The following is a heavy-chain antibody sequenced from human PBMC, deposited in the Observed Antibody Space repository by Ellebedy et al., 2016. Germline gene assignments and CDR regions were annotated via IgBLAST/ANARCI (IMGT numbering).Heavy chain of an antibody. CDR2: ISGSGGST. V-gene: IGHV3-23*01. CDR1: GFTFSSYA. J-gene: IGHJ4*02. Sequence: GESLKISXAASGFTFSSYAMSWVRQAPGKGLEWVSAISGSGGSTYYADSVKGRFTISRDNSKNTLYLQMNSLRAEDTAVYYCAKGGPVTGTSDHDLDFWGQGTLVTVSS. D-gene: IGHD1-20*01. CDR3: AKGGPVTGTSDHDLDF.